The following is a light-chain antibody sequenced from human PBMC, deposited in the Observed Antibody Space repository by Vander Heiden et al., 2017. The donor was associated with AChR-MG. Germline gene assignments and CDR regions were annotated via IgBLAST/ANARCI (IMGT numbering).Light chain of an antibody. Sequence: DIQMPQFPSSLSASVGDRVTITCRASQGIKNYLAWFQQKPGEAPKSLIFAASSLQSGVPSKFSGSGSGTDFTLTITSLQPEDFATYYCQQYLAYPLTFGQGTRLEIK. CDR1: QGIKNY. CDR2: AAS. J-gene: IGKJ5*01. V-gene: IGKV1-16*02. CDR3: QQYLAYPLT.